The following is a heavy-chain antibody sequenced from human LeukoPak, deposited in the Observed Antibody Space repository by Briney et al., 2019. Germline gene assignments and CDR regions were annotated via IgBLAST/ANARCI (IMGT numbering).Heavy chain of an antibody. CDR3: ARRGRYCSSTSCYPYNWFDP. CDR2: INPNSGGT. V-gene: IGHV1-2*02. J-gene: IGHJ5*02. Sequence: ASVKVSCKASGYTFTGYYMHWVRQAPGQGLEWMGWINPNSGGTNYAQKFQGRVTMTRDTSISTAYMELSRLRSDDTAVYYCARRGRYCSSTSCYPYNWFDPWGQGTLVTVSS. D-gene: IGHD2-2*01. CDR1: GYTFTGYY.